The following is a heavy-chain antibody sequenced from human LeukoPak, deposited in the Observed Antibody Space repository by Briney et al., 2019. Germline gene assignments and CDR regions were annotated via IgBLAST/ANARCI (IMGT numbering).Heavy chain of an antibody. Sequence: SETLSLTCAVYGGSFSGYYWSWIRQPPGEGLEWIGEINHSGSTNYNPSLKSRVTISVDTSKNQFSLKLSSVTAADTAVYYCARGRGFGELLAFDIWGQGTMVTVSS. J-gene: IGHJ3*02. CDR1: GGSFSGYY. D-gene: IGHD3-10*01. CDR2: INHSGST. V-gene: IGHV4-34*01. CDR3: ARGRGFGELLAFDI.